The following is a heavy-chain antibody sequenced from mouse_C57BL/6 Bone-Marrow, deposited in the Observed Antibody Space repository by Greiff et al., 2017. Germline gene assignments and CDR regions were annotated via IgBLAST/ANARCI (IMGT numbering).Heavy chain of an antibody. V-gene: IGHV3-6*01. D-gene: IGHD2-3*01. J-gene: IGHJ2*01. CDR3: ARGDGYFLFDY. CDR1: GYSITSGYY. CDR2: ISYDGSN. Sequence: DVKLQESGPGLVKPSQSLSLTCSVTGYSITSGYYWNWIRQFPGNKLEWMGYISYDGSNNYNPSLKNRISITRDTSKNQFFLKLNSVTTEDTATYYCARGDGYFLFDYWGQGTTLTVSS.